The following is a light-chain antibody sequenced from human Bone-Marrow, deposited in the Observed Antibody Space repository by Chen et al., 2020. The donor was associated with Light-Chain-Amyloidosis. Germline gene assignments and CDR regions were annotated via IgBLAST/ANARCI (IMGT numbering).Light chain of an antibody. V-gene: IGLV2-14*01. CDR1: SSDVGGDNH. CDR3: SSYTITNTLV. Sequence: QSALTQPASVSGSPGQSITISCTGTSSDVGGDNHVSWYQQHPDKAPQLMIYEVTNRPSWVHDRFSGSKSDNTASLTISGLQPEDEADYFCSSYTITNTLVFGSGTRVTVL. CDR2: EVT. J-gene: IGLJ1*01.